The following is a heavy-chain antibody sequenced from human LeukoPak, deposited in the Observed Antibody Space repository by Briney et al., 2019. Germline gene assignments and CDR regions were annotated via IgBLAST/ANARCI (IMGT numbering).Heavy chain of an antibody. Sequence: PSETLSLTCTVSGYSISSGYYWGWIRQPPGKGLEWIGSIYHSGSTYYNPSLKTRVTISVDTSKNQFSLKPSSVTAADTAVYYCARDRGPGVGATGYYFHYWGQGTLVTVSS. D-gene: IGHD1-26*01. J-gene: IGHJ4*02. CDR2: IYHSGST. CDR3: ARDRGPGVGATGYYFHY. V-gene: IGHV4-38-2*02. CDR1: GYSISSGYY.